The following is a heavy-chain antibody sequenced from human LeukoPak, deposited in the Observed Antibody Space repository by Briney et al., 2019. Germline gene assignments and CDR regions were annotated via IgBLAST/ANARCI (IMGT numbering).Heavy chain of an antibody. CDR3: AKGSRGMITFGRVGLSNYYMDV. CDR1: GFTFSSYG. V-gene: IGHV3-30*02. Sequence: GGSLRLSCAASGFTFSSYGMHWVRQAPGKGLEWVAFIRYDGSNKYYADSVKGRFTISRDNSKNTLYLQMNSLRAEDTAVYYCAKGSRGMITFGRVGLSNYYMDVWGKGTTVTVSS. D-gene: IGHD3-16*01. CDR2: IRYDGSNK. J-gene: IGHJ6*03.